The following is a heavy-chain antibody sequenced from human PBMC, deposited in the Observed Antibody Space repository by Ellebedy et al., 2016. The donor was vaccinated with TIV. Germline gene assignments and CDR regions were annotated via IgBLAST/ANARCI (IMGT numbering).Heavy chain of an antibody. D-gene: IGHD4-23*01. CDR1: GYTFTSYY. Sequence: ASVKVSCKASGYTFTSYYMHWVRQAPGQGLEWMGWINPNSGGTNYAQKFQGRVTMTRDTSISTAYMELSRLRSDDTAVYYCARLTTVVTDYYYGMDVWGQGTTVTVSS. CDR3: ARLTTVVTDYYYGMDV. V-gene: IGHV1-2*02. J-gene: IGHJ6*02. CDR2: INPNSGGT.